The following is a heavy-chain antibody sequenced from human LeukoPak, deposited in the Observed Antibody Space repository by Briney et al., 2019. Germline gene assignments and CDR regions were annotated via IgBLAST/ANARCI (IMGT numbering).Heavy chain of an antibody. CDR2: IYPGDSDT. J-gene: IGHJ4*02. CDR1: GYSFTNYW. V-gene: IGHV5-51*01. Sequence: GESLKISCEGSGYSFTNYWIGWVRQMPGKGLEWMGIIYPGDSDTRYSPSFQGQVTISGDKSISTAYLQWSGLKASDTAMYYCARPEFIVGATETSYYFDYWGQGTLVTVSS. CDR3: ARPEFIVGATETSYYFDY. D-gene: IGHD1-26*01.